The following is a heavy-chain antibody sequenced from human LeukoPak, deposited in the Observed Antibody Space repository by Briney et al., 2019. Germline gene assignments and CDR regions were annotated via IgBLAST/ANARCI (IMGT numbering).Heavy chain of an antibody. Sequence: GGSLRLSCTASGFTFSTYTMNWVRQAPGKGLEWVSSISSSSYYIYYADSVKGRFTISRDNAKNSLFLQMNSLRAEDTAVYYCGAAYSGSSPFDYWGQGTLVTVSS. J-gene: IGHJ4*02. V-gene: IGHV3-21*01. CDR2: ISSSSYYI. CDR1: GFTFSTYT. CDR3: GAAYSGSSPFDY. D-gene: IGHD1-26*01.